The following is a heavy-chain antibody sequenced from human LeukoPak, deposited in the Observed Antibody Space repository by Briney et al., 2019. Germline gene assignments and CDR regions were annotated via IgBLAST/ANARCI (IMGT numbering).Heavy chain of an antibody. J-gene: IGHJ4*02. D-gene: IGHD3-10*01. CDR3: AILYGSWSYYRH. Sequence: SETLSLTCAVYGGSFSGYYWSWIRQPPGKGLEWIGEINQSGSTNYNPSLKSRVTISVDTSKNQFSLRVSSVTAADTAVYYCAILYGSWSYYRHWGQGTLVTVSS. CDR1: GGSFSGYY. V-gene: IGHV4-34*01. CDR2: INQSGST.